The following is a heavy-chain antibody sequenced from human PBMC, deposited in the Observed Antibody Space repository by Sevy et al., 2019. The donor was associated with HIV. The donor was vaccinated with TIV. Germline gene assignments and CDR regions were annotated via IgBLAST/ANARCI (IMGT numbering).Heavy chain of an antibody. V-gene: IGHV3-23*01. D-gene: IGHD2-8*01. J-gene: IGHJ4*02. Sequence: GGSLRLSCAASGFTFSIYTMRWVRQAPGKGLEWVSTFCFGGSKIYYADSVKGRFTISRDNSRNTVYLQMNSLRADDTAVYYCAREGCTQPHDYWGQGTLVTVSS. CDR2: FCFGGSKI. CDR3: AREGCTQPHDY. CDR1: GFTFSIYT.